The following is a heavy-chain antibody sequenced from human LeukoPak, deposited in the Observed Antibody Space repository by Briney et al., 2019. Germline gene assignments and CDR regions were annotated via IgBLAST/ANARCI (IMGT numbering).Heavy chain of an antibody. CDR3: ARRGSSGSYFY. Sequence: SSETLSLTCTVSDGSISSYYWSWIRQPPGKGLEWIGYIYYSGNTNYNPSLKSRVTISVDTSKNQFSLKLSSVTAADTAVYYCARRGSSGSYFYWGQGTLVTVSS. D-gene: IGHD1-26*01. V-gene: IGHV4-59*01. CDR1: DGSISSYY. CDR2: IYYSGNT. J-gene: IGHJ4*02.